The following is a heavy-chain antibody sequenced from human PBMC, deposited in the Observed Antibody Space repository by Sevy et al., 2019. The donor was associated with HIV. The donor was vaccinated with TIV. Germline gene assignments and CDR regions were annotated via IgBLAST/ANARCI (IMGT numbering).Heavy chain of an antibody. Sequence: GGSLRLPCAASGFTFSSYAMHWVRQAPGKGLEWVAVISNDGSNKYYADSVKGRFTISRDNSKNTLYLQMNSLRAEDTAVYYCARDLGITNDAFDIWGQGTMVTVSS. V-gene: IGHV3-30-3*01. CDR3: ARDLGITNDAFDI. CDR1: GFTFSSYA. CDR2: ISNDGSNK. D-gene: IGHD2-2*01. J-gene: IGHJ3*02.